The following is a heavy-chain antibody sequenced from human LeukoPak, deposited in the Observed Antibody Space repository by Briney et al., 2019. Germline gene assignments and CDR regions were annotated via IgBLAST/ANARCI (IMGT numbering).Heavy chain of an antibody. D-gene: IGHD1-1*01. J-gene: IGHJ6*02. CDR2: INPINGDT. V-gene: IGHV1-2*02. CDR3: ARPLQLERLGGSLDV. CDR1: GYTFTGYY. Sequence: ASVKVSCKASGYTFTGYYMHWVRQAPGQGLEWMGWINPINGDTNYAQKFQGRVTMTRDTSISTGYMELSRLISDDTAFYYCARPLQLERLGGSLDVSGQGTTVTVSS.